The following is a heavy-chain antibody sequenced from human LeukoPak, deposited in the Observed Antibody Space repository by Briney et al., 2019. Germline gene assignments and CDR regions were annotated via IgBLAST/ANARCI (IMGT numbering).Heavy chain of an antibody. CDR2: ISSSGSTI. Sequence: GGSLRLSCAASGFTFSDYYMSWIRQAPGKGLEWVSYISSSGSTIYYADSVKGRFTISRDNSKNTLYLEMNSLRADDTAVYYCARDLLVGGPDIWAQGTMVTVPS. D-gene: IGHD2-2*01. V-gene: IGHV3-11*04. CDR1: GFTFSDYY. CDR3: ARDLLVGGPDI. J-gene: IGHJ3*02.